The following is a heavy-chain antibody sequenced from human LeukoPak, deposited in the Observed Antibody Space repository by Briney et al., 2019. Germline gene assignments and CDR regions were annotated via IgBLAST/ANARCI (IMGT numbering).Heavy chain of an antibody. CDR2: ITSNGDTT. Sequence: GGSLRHSCSASGFTFSSYAMHWVRQAPGKGLEYVSSITSNGDTTYYADSVKGRFTISRDNSKNTLYLQMSSLRAEDTAVYYCLKDRLGTGDYWGQGTLVSVSS. CDR3: LKDRLGTGDY. D-gene: IGHD7-27*01. V-gene: IGHV3-64D*06. CDR1: GFTFSSYA. J-gene: IGHJ4*02.